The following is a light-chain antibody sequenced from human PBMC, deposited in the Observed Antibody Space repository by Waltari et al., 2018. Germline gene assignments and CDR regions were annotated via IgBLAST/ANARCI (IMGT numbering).Light chain of an antibody. CDR3: SSYTSSSGTDVV. CDR1: SSDVGGYNY. Sequence: QSALTQPASVSGSPGQSITISCTGTSSDVGGYNYVSWYQQHPGKAPKLMIYDVINRPSGVSNRFSGSKSGNTASLTISGLQAEDEADYYCSSYTSSSGTDVVFGGGTKLTVL. CDR2: DVI. J-gene: IGLJ2*01. V-gene: IGLV2-14*03.